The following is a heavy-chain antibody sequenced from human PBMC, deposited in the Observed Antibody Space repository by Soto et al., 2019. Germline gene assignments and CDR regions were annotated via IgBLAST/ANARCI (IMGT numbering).Heavy chain of an antibody. CDR3: ARGRGGYCSSTCRYSNWFDP. D-gene: IGHD2-2*01. J-gene: IGHJ5*02. CDR1: GGSFSGYY. Sequence: QVQLQQWGAGLLKPSETLSLTCAVYGGSFSGYYWSWIRQPPGKGLEWIGEINHSGSTNYNPSLKSRVTISVDTSKSQFSLKLSSVTAADTAVYYCARGRGGYCSSTCRYSNWFDPWGQGTLVTVSS. V-gene: IGHV4-34*01. CDR2: INHSGST.